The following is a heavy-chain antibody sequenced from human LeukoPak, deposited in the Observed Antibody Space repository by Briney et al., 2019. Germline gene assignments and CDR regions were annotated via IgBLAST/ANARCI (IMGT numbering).Heavy chain of an antibody. CDR2: MNPNRGNT. CDR3: ARAPLSIYYYGSGSEIKNYYYYYMDV. D-gene: IGHD3-10*01. J-gene: IGHJ6*03. CDR1: GYTFTSYD. V-gene: IGHV1-8*01. Sequence: ASVKVSCKASGYTFTSYDINWVRQATGQGLEWMGWMNPNRGNTGYAQKFQGRVTMTRNTSISTAYMELSSLRSEDTAVYYCARAPLSIYYYGSGSEIKNYYYYYMDVWGKGTTVTISS.